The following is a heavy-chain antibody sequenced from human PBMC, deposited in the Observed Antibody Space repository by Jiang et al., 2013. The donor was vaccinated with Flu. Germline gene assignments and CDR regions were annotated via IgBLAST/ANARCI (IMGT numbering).Heavy chain of an antibody. CDR3: AKERRDYHSSGYYHFYYGMDV. D-gene: IGHD3-22*01. CDR2: IQNSGST. CDR1: CLHQHFL. V-gene: IGHV4-59*01. Sequence: TLSLTVHCLWCLHQHFLLELDPAVPRKGLEWIGYIQNSGSTNYNPSLKSRVTISVDTSKKEVSLRLSSVTAADTAVYYCAKERRDYHSSGYYHFYYGMDVWGKGTTVTVSS. J-gene: IGHJ6*04.